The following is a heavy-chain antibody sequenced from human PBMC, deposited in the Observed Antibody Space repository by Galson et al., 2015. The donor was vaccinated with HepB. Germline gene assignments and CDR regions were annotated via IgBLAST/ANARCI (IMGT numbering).Heavy chain of an antibody. J-gene: IGHJ3*02. CDR3: ARVFDSRSYGAFDI. D-gene: IGHD3-10*01. Sequence: QSGAEVKKHGESLKISCKGSGYRFSSYWIGWVRQMPGKGLEWMGIIYPGDSDTRNSPSFQGQVTISADKSINTAYLQWSSLKASDTAMYYCARVFDSRSYGAFDIWGQGTMITVSS. CDR2: IYPGDSDT. CDR1: GYRFSSYW. V-gene: IGHV5-51*01.